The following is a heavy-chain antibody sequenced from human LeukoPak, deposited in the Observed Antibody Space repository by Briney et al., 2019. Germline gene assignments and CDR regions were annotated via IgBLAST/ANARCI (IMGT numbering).Heavy chain of an antibody. J-gene: IGHJ5*02. V-gene: IGHV1-2*02. Sequence: GASVKVSCKASGYNFRAYYIHWVRQAPGQGLEWLGYIRPMTGDTNYAQKFQDRVTFSMDTSTATAYMELRSLRSDDTAVYYCARGAKTHYYGSGSYRTGNWFDPWGQGTLVAVSS. CDR1: GYNFRAYY. CDR3: ARGAKTHYYGSGSYRTGNWFDP. CDR2: IRPMTGDT. D-gene: IGHD3-10*01.